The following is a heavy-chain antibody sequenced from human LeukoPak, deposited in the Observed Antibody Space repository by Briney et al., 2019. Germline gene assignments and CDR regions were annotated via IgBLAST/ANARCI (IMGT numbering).Heavy chain of an antibody. V-gene: IGHV3-23*01. CDR2: IRGSGDVT. J-gene: IGHJ6*03. CDR3: AKGAYSNAYYYMAV. Sequence: GGSLRLSCAASGLTFSRYAMSCVRQAQGKGLEWVSTIRGSGDVTKHADSVQGRFTISRDSSTNTVYLQMNSLTAEDTAVYYGAKGAYSNAYYYMAVWGKGTAVTVSS. CDR1: GLTFSRYA. D-gene: IGHD4-11*01.